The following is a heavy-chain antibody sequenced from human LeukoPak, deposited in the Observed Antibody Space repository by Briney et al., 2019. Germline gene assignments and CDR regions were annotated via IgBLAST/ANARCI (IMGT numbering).Heavy chain of an antibody. CDR2: IYYSGST. J-gene: IGHJ4*02. Sequence: PSETLSLTCTVSGGSVSSGSYYWSWIRQPPGKGLEWIGYIYYSGSTYYNPSLKSRVTISVDTSKNQFSLKLSSVTAADTAVYYCARGRVDTAMVYFDYWGQGTLVTVSS. CDR3: ARGRVDTAMVYFDY. D-gene: IGHD5-18*01. CDR1: GGSVSSGSYY. V-gene: IGHV4-30-4*01.